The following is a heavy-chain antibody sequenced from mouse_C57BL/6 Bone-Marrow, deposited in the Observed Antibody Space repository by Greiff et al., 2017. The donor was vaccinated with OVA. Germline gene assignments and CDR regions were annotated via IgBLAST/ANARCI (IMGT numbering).Heavy chain of an antibody. CDR1: GYAFSSSW. V-gene: IGHV1-82*01. J-gene: IGHJ3*01. CDR3: ARRRIYYDYGWFAY. D-gene: IGHD2-4*01. CDR2: IYPGDGDT. Sequence: SGPELVKPGASVKISCKASGYAFSSSWMNWVKQRPGKGLEWIGRIYPGDGDTNYNGKFKGKATLTADKSSSTAYMQLSSLTSEDSAVYFCARRRIYYDYGWFAYWGQGTLVTVSA.